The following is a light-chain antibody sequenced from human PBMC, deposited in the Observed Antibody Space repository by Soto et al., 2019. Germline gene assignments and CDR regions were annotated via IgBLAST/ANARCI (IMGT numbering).Light chain of an antibody. CDR2: EVS. CDR3: SSYTCSSTLVI. CDR1: SSDVGGYNY. V-gene: IGLV2-14*01. J-gene: IGLJ2*01. Sequence: QSALTQPASVSGSPGQSITISCTGTSSDVGGYNYVSWYQQHPGKAPKLMIYEVSNRPSGVSNRFSGSKSDNTASLTISGLQAEDEADYYCSSYTCSSTLVIFGGGTKLTVL.